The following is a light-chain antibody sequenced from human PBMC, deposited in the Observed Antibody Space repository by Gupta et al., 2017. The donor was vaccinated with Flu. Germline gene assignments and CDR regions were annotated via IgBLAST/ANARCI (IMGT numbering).Light chain of an antibody. CDR1: QSISWW. Sequence: DIQMTQSPSTLSASEGDRVTITCRASQSISWWVAWYHQKPGKAPKLVIQKASTGEPGVPSRFSSRAYLTEFTRTMRNRQFADIASYYCGQSTRCYTFGQGTRLEIK. CDR2: KAS. CDR3: GQSTRCYT. V-gene: IGKV1-5*03. J-gene: IGKJ5*01.